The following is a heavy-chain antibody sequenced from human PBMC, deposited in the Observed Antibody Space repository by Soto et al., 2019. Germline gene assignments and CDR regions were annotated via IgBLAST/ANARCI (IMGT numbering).Heavy chain of an antibody. CDR2: IYYSGST. CDR3: ARECHYDILTGYSYNWFDP. Sequence: SETLSLTCTVLGGSISSGGYYWSWIRQHPGKGLEWIGYIYYSGSTYYNPSLKSRVTISVDTSKNQFSLKLSSVTAADTAVYYCARECHYDILTGYSYNWFDPWGQGTLVTVSS. J-gene: IGHJ5*02. CDR1: GGSISSGGYY. D-gene: IGHD3-9*01. V-gene: IGHV4-31*03.